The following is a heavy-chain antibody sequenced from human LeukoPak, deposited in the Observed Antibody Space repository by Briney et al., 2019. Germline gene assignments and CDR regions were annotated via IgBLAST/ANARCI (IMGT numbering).Heavy chain of an antibody. CDR3: AKDRGGGYVGLDY. CDR1: GFTFDDDA. V-gene: IGHV3-9*01. Sequence: GRSLRLSCAASGFTFDDDAMHWVRQAPGKGLEWVSGISWNSGSIGYADSVKGRFTISRDNAKNSLYLQMNSLRAEDTALYYCAKDRGGGYVGLDYWGQGTLVTVSS. J-gene: IGHJ4*02. D-gene: IGHD5-12*01. CDR2: ISWNSGSI.